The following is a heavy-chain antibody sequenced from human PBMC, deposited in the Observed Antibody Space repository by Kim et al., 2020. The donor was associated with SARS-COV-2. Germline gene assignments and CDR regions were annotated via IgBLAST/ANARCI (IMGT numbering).Heavy chain of an antibody. J-gene: IGHJ4*02. CDR2: IIPIFGTA. CDR3: ARLDVVVVAAPFDY. V-gene: IGHV1-69*13. CDR1: GGTFSSYA. D-gene: IGHD2-15*01. Sequence: SVKVSCKASGGTFSSYAISWVRQAPGQGLEWMGGIIPIFGTANYAQKFQGRVTITADESTSTAYMELSSLRSEDTAVYYCARLDVVVVAAPFDYWGQGTLVTVSS.